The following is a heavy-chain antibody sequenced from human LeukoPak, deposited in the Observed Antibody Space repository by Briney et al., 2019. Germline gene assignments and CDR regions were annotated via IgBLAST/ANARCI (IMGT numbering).Heavy chain of an antibody. D-gene: IGHD6-13*01. J-gene: IGHJ4*02. Sequence: GGSLRLSCAASGFTFSSYGMHWVRQAPGKGLEWVAVIWYDGSNKYYADSVKGRFTISRDNSKNTLYLQMNSLRAEDTAVYYCAKDWGLAAAGLFDYWGQGTLVTVSS. CDR3: AKDWGLAAAGLFDY. CDR2: IWYDGSNK. CDR1: GFTFSSYG. V-gene: IGHV3-33*06.